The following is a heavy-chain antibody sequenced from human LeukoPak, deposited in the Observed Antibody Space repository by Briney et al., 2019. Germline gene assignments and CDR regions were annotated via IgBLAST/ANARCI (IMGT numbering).Heavy chain of an antibody. CDR1: GGSISSYY. J-gene: IGHJ4*02. V-gene: IGHV4-4*07. CDR3: ARVRWLAPKMYYFDY. Sequence: SETLSLTCTVSGGSISSYYWSWIRQPAGKGLEWIGRIYTSGSTNYNPSLKSRVTMSVDTSKNQFSLKLSSVTAADTAVYYCARVRWLAPKMYYFDYWGQGTLVTVSS. D-gene: IGHD6-19*01. CDR2: IYTSGST.